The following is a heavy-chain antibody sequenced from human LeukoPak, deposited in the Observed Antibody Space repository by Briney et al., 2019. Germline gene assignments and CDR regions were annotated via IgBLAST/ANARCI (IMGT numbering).Heavy chain of an antibody. CDR2: IRYDGSNK. J-gene: IGHJ5*02. V-gene: IGHV3-30*02. CDR3: AKDRRITIFGVVPGGFDP. D-gene: IGHD3-3*01. Sequence: GGSLRPSCAASGFTFSSYGMHWVRQAPGKGLEWVAFIRYDGSNKYYADSVKGRFTISRDNSKNTLYLQMNSLRAEDTAVYYCAKDRRITIFGVVPGGFDPWGQGTLVTVSS. CDR1: GFTFSSYG.